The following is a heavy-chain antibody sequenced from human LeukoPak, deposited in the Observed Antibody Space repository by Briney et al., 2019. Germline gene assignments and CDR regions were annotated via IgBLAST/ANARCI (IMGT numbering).Heavy chain of an antibody. CDR1: GFTFNTYS. CDR2: ISSSNSYI. J-gene: IGHJ3*02. D-gene: IGHD6-19*01. Sequence: GGSLRLSCAASGFTFNTYSMNWVRQAPGKGLEWVSSISSSNSYIYYADSVKGRFTISRDNSKNTLYLQMNSLRAEDTAVYYCAKAVAGSGAFDIWGQGTMVTVSS. V-gene: IGHV3-21*01. CDR3: AKAVAGSGAFDI.